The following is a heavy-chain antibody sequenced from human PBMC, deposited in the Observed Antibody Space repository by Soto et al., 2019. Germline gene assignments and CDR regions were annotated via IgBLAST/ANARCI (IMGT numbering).Heavy chain of an antibody. CDR2: ISYDGSNK. D-gene: IGHD3-3*01. V-gene: IGHV3-30-3*01. Sequence: QVQLVESGGGVVQSGRSLRLSCAASGFSLSSYAMHWVRQAPGKGLEWVAVISYDGSNKYYADSVKGRFTISRDNSKNTLFLQMNSLRAEDTAVFYCARDSFLTTTKGLGVYLYYGVDVWGQGTTVTVSS. CDR1: GFSLSSYA. J-gene: IGHJ6*02. CDR3: ARDSFLTTTKGLGVYLYYGVDV.